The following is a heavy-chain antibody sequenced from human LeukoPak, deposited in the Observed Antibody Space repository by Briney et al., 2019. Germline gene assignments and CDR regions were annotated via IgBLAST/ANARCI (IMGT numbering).Heavy chain of an antibody. J-gene: IGHJ4*02. Sequence: PSETLSLTCTVSGGSISSYYWSWIRQPPGKGLEWIGYIYYSGSTNYNPSLKSRVTISVDTSKNQFSLKLSSVTAADTAVYYCARASDFWSGYYLDYWGQGTLVTVS. V-gene: IGHV4-59*01. CDR3: ARASDFWSGYYLDY. CDR2: IYYSGST. D-gene: IGHD3-3*01. CDR1: GGSISSYY.